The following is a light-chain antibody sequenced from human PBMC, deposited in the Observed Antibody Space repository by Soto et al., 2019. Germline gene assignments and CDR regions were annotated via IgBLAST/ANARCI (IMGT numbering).Light chain of an antibody. V-gene: IGKV1-5*03. CDR1: QSISNY. Sequence: IQLTQSPSSLSASVGDRVTITCRASQSISNYLAWYLQKPGKAPKLLVYKASSLESGVPSRFSGSGSGTEFTLTISSLQPDDFATYYCQQYNSYPITFGEGTQLEIK. CDR2: KAS. J-gene: IGKJ5*01. CDR3: QQYNSYPIT.